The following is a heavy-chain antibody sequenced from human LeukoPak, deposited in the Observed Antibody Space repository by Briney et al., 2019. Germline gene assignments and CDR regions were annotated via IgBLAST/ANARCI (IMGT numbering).Heavy chain of an antibody. J-gene: IGHJ4*02. CDR1: GYSFTSLG. V-gene: IGHV1-18*01. Sequence: ASVKVSCKTSGYSFTSLGISWVRQAPGQGLEWMGWISAYNGNRRSAQKFQGRVSMTTDTSTSTAYMELRSLRFDDTAVFYCVRDLGVDTSLIFFDFWGQGTLVTVSS. CDR2: ISAYNGNR. D-gene: IGHD3/OR15-3a*01. CDR3: VRDLGVDTSLIFFDF.